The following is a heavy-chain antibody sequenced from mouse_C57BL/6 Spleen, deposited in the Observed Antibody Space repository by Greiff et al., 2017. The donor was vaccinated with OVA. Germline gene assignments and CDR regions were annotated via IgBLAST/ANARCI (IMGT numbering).Heavy chain of an antibody. CDR3: ARPAYDYDGAWFAY. CDR2: ISSGSSTI. D-gene: IGHD2-4*01. J-gene: IGHJ3*01. CDR1: GFTFSDYG. V-gene: IGHV5-17*01. Sequence: DVKLVESGGGLVKPGGSLKLSCAASGFTFSDYGMHWVRQAPEKGLEWVAYISSGSSTIYYADTVKGRFTISRDNAKNTLFLQMTSLRSEDTAMYYCARPAYDYDGAWFAYWGQGTLVTVSA.